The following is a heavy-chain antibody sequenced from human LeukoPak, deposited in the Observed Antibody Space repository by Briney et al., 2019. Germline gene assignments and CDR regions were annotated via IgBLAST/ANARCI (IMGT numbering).Heavy chain of an antibody. CDR3: AKAGYGSGSSSFDQ. D-gene: IGHD3-10*01. CDR2: INQDGSEK. J-gene: IGHJ4*02. CDR1: GFTLSYYW. V-gene: IGHV3-7*01. Sequence: QPGGPLRHFCAASGFTLSYYWMLWVRPAPGKGLAWVANINQDGSEKYYVDSVKGRFTISRDNAKNSLHLQMNTLRAEDTAVYYCAKAGYGSGSSSFDQWGQGTLVTVSS.